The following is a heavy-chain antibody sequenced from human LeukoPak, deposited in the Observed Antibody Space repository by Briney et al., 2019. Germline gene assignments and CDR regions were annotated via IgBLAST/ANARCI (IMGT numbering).Heavy chain of an antibody. CDR1: GFIFSRYG. CDR3: ARGLITGAAGTYYYYGMDV. V-gene: IGHV3-64*01. D-gene: IGHD6-13*01. J-gene: IGHJ6*02. CDR2: ISNSGGST. Sequence: PGGSLILSCVASGFIFSRYGMHWVRQAPGKGLEYVSAISNSGGSTYYANSVKGRFTISRDNSKNTLYLQMGSLRGEDMAVYYCARGLITGAAGTYYYYGMDVWGQGTTVTVSS.